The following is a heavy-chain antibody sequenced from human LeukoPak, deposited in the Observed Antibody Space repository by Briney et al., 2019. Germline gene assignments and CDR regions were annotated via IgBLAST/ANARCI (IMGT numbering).Heavy chain of an antibody. CDR3: ARDLKMAYSSGRYSWGTGSSNDY. Sequence: ASVKVSCKASGYTFTSYTMHWVRQAPGQRLEWMGWINTGNGNTKHSQEFQGRVTMTTDTSTSTAYMELRSLRSDDTAVYYCARDLKMAYSSGRYSWGTGSSNDYWGQGTLVTVSS. V-gene: IGHV1-3*04. CDR1: GYTFTSYT. CDR2: INTGNGNT. D-gene: IGHD6-19*01. J-gene: IGHJ4*02.